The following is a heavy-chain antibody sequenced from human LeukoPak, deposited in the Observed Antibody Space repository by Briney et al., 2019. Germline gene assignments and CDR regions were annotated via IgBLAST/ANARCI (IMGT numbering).Heavy chain of an antibody. Sequence: ASVKVSCLCPGYSHPALSIQWVRPAPGKGLEWMGGFDPEDGETIYAEKFQGRVIMTEDTSTDTAYMEMSSLRSEDTAVYYCAKDSDVYGDSSYTLDYWGKGTLVTVSS. CDR3: AKDSDVYGDSSYTLDY. CDR2: FDPEDGET. CDR1: GYSHPALS. J-gene: IGHJ4*02. D-gene: IGHD4/OR15-4a*01. V-gene: IGHV1-24*01.